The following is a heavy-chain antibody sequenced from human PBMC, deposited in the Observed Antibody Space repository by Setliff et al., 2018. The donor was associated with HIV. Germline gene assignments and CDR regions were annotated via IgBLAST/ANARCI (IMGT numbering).Heavy chain of an antibody. V-gene: IGHV4-34*01. CDR1: GGSFSGYY. CDR3: AAASSWDPLLDY. D-gene: IGHD6-13*01. Sequence: SETLSLTCAVYGGSFSGYYWSWIRQPPGKGLEWIGEINHSRSTNYNTSLKSRVTISVDTSMDQFSLKLNSVTAADTAVYYCAAASSWDPLLDYWGQGTLVTVSS. J-gene: IGHJ4*02. CDR2: INHSRST.